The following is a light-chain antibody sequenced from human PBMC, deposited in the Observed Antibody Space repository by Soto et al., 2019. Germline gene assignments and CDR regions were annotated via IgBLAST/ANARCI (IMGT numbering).Light chain of an antibody. CDR1: QRVTSY. Sequence: EVVLTQSPVTLSLSPGERATLSCRASQRVTSYLAWYQQKPGQAPRLLIYDASNRATDIPARFSGSGYGTDFTLTISTLEPEDFAVYYCQQRSIWPWTFGQGTKVEIK. CDR3: QQRSIWPWT. CDR2: DAS. J-gene: IGKJ1*01. V-gene: IGKV3-11*01.